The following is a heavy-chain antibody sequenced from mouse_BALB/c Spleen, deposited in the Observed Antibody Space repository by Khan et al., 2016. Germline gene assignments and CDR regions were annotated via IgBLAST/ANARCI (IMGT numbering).Heavy chain of an antibody. Sequence: QVQLKQSRAELARPGASVKLSCKASGYTFTSYWMQWVKQRPGQGLEWIGAIYPGDGDTRYTQKFKGKATLTADKSSSTAYMQLSSLASEDSAVYYCASYYGSSYDYFDYWGQGTTLTVSS. CDR2: IYPGDGDT. J-gene: IGHJ2*01. CDR1: GYTFTSYW. D-gene: IGHD1-1*01. V-gene: IGHV1-87*01. CDR3: ASYYGSSYDYFDY.